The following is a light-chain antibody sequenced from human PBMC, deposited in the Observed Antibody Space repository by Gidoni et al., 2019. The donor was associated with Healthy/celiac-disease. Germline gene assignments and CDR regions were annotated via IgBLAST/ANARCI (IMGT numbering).Light chain of an antibody. V-gene: IGKV4-1*01. CDR3: QQYYSTPQT. J-gene: IGKJ4*01. CDR2: WAS. CDR1: QSGLYSSNNKNY. Sequence: DIVLTQSPDSLAVSLGERATINGKSSQSGLYSSNNKNYLAWYQQKPGQPPKLLIYWASTRETGVPDRFSGSGSGTDFTLTISSLQAEDVAVYYCQQYYSTPQTFGGGTKVEIK.